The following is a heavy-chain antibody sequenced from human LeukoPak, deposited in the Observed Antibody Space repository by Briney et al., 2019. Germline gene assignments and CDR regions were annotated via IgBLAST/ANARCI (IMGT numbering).Heavy chain of an antibody. CDR2: INHSGST. CDR1: GGSFSGYY. V-gene: IGHV4-34*01. Sequence: PSETLSLTCAVYGGSFSGYYWSWIRQPPGKGLEWIGEINHSGSTNYNPSLKSRVTISVDTSKNQFSLKLSSVTAADTAVYYCARAARFHIDYWGQGTLVTVSS. J-gene: IGHJ4*02. D-gene: IGHD3-3*01. CDR3: ARAARFHIDY.